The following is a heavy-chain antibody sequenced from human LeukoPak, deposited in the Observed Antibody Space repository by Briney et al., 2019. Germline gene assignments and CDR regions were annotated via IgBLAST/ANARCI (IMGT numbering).Heavy chain of an antibody. CDR1: GGSFSGYY. CDR2: INHSGST. Sequence: LETLSLTCAVYGGSFSGYYWSWIRQPPGKGLEWIGEINHSGSTNYNPSLKSRVTISVDTSKNQFSLKLSSVTAADTAVYYCARGPKGYYGSGSYYKPPFGYWGQGTLVTVSS. CDR3: ARGPKGYYGSGSYYKPPFGY. J-gene: IGHJ4*02. D-gene: IGHD3-10*01. V-gene: IGHV4-34*01.